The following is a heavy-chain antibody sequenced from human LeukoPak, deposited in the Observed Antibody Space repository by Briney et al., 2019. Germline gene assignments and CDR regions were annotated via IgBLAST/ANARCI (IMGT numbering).Heavy chain of an antibody. CDR2: ITSRSGSI. CDR1: GFTFSNYN. J-gene: IGHJ3*02. Sequence: PGGSLRLSCAASGFTFSNYNMNWVRQAPGKGLEWVSYITSRSGSIYYADSVKGRFTISRDNAQNSLYLQMNSLRDEDTAVYYCARVGYAFDIWGQGTMVTVSS. V-gene: IGHV3-48*02. CDR3: ARVGYAFDI.